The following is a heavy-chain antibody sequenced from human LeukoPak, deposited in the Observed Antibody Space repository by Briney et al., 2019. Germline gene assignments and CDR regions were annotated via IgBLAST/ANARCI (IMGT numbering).Heavy chain of an antibody. CDR2: ISYDGSNK. D-gene: IGHD6-6*01. CDR3: AKKGLEYSSSSLYYYYYYMDV. Sequence: GGSLRLSCAASGFTFSSYGMHWVRQAPGKGLEWVAVISYDGSNKYYADSVKGRFTISRDNSKDTLYLQMNSLRAEDTAVYYCAKKGLEYSSSSLYYYYYYMDVWGKGTTVTVSS. CDR1: GFTFSSYG. V-gene: IGHV3-30*18. J-gene: IGHJ6*03.